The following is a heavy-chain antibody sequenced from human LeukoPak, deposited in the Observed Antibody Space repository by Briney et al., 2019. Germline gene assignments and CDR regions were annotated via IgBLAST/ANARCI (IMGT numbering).Heavy chain of an antibody. D-gene: IGHD4-23*01. Sequence: GGSLRLSCAASGFTLSSYGMHWVRQAPGKGLEWVAVISYDGSNKYYADSVKSRFTISRDNSKNTLYLQMNSLRAEDTAVYYCAKDWTNTVVTPFDYWGQGTLVTVSS. CDR1: GFTLSSYG. V-gene: IGHV3-30*18. CDR3: AKDWTNTVVTPFDY. J-gene: IGHJ4*02. CDR2: ISYDGSNK.